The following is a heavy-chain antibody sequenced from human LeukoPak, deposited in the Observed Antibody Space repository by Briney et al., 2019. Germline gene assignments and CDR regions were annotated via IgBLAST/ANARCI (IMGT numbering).Heavy chain of an antibody. CDR1: GGSVSSGSYY. Sequence: SETLSLTCTVSGGSVSSGSYYWSWIRQPPGKGLEWIGYIYYSGSTNYNPSLKSRVTISVDTSKNQFSLKLSSVTAADTAVYYCARMKGGLRFWYYYYGMDVLGKGTTVTVSS. D-gene: IGHD5-12*01. CDR3: ARMKGGLRFWYYYYGMDV. J-gene: IGHJ6*04. CDR2: IYYSGST. V-gene: IGHV4-61*01.